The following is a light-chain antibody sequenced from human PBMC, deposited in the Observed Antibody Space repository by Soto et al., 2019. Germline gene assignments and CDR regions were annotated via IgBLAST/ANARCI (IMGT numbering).Light chain of an antibody. CDR1: SSDVGGYNS. CDR3: SSYTASSTHV. CDR2: DVT. Sequence: QSVLTQPASVSGSPGQSISISCTGTSSDVGGYNSVSWFQQHPGKAPKVLIFDVTNRPSGVSNRFSGSKSGNTASLTISGLQAEDEADYYCSSYTASSTHVFGTGTKLTVL. J-gene: IGLJ1*01. V-gene: IGLV2-14*03.